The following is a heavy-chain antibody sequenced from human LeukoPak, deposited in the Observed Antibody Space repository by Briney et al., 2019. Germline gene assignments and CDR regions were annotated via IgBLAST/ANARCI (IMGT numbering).Heavy chain of an antibody. V-gene: IGHV3-48*04. CDR3: ARSDKRGYSSSWYVDY. CDR2: ISSTSSTI. Sequence: GGSLRLSCAASGFSFSTYSMNWVRQTPGKGLDWVSYISSTSSTIYYADSVKGRFTISRDNAKNSLYLQMNSPRVEDTAVYYCARSDKRGYSSSWYVDYWGQGTLVTVSS. D-gene: IGHD6-13*01. J-gene: IGHJ4*02. CDR1: GFSFSTYS.